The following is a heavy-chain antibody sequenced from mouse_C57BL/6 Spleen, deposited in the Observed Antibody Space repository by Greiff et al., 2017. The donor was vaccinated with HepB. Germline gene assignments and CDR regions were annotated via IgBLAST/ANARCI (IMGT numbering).Heavy chain of an antibody. CDR3: ARNYGSSQYYAMDY. V-gene: IGHV14-2*01. D-gene: IGHD1-1*01. Sequence: VQLQQSGAELVKPGASVKLSCTASGFNIKDYYMHWVKQRTEQGLEWIGRIDPEDGETKYAPKFKGKATITADTSSNTAYLQLSSLTSEDTAVYYCARNYGSSQYYAMDYWGQGTSVTVSS. J-gene: IGHJ4*01. CDR2: IDPEDGET. CDR1: GFNIKDYY.